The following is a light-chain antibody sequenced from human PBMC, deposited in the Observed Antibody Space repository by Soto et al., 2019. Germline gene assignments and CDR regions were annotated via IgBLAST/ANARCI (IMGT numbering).Light chain of an antibody. CDR1: QSVNTW. Sequence: DIHMTHYPSTLSASVAARVTITCRASQSVNTWLAWYQQKPGKAPVLLIYDASSLKSGVPSRFSGSGSGTEFTLTITSLQPDDFAIYYCQHYNGYPFTFGPGTKVDIK. CDR2: DAS. CDR3: QHYNGYPFT. J-gene: IGKJ3*01. V-gene: IGKV1-5*01.